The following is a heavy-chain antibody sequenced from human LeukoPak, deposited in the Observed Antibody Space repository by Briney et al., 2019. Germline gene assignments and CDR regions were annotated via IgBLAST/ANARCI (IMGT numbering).Heavy chain of an antibody. V-gene: IGHV5-51*01. Sequence: GGALEISCKGSGCRFTSYWIGGVRQVPGKGLEGMGIIYPGDSDNRDSPSFQGQVTISADKSISTAYLQWSSLKASDTAMYYCARRPWPDAFDIWGQGTMVTVSS. CDR1: GCRFTSYW. D-gene: IGHD5-12*01. CDR2: IYPGDSDN. J-gene: IGHJ3*02. CDR3: ARRPWPDAFDI.